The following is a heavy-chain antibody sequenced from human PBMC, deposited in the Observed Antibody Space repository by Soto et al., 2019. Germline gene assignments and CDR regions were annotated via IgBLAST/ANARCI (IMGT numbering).Heavy chain of an antibody. J-gene: IGHJ6*02. CDR2: ISSSSSYI. Sequence: EVQLVESGGGLVKPGGSLRLFCAASGFTFSSYSMNWVRQAPGKGLEWVSSISSSSSYIYYADSVKGRFTISRDNDKNSLYRQMNSLRAEDTAVYYCARDQLELLYTYYYYGMDVWGQGTTVTVSS. D-gene: IGHD1-7*01. CDR1: GFTFSSYS. V-gene: IGHV3-21*01. CDR3: ARDQLELLYTYYYYGMDV.